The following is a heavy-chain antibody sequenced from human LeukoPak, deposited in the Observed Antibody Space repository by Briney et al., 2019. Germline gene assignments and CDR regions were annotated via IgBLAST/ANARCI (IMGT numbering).Heavy chain of an antibody. CDR1: GGSNSSGGYF. Sequence: SETLSLTCTVSGGSNSSGGYFWNWIRQHPGRVVGRNGDICYSEITYNIPARKSLLTNSVDTSKNQFSLKLSSVTAADTAMYYCAREGNWNYTARLYYYAMDVWGQGTTVTVSS. CDR2: ICYSEIT. V-gene: IGHV4-31*01. J-gene: IGHJ6*02. D-gene: IGHD1-7*01. CDR3: AREGNWNYTARLYYYAMDV.